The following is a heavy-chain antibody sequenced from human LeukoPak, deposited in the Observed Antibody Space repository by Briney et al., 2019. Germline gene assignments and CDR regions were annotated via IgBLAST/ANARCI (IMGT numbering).Heavy chain of an antibody. D-gene: IGHD3-22*01. Sequence: SVKVSCKASGGTFISYAISWVRQAPGQGLEWMGGIIPIFGTANYAQKFQGRVTITADESTSTAYMELSSLRSEDTAVYYCARESRYYDSSGYYYFDYWGQGTLVTVSS. CDR3: ARESRYYDSSGYYYFDY. J-gene: IGHJ4*02. CDR2: IIPIFGTA. V-gene: IGHV1-69*13. CDR1: GGTFISYA.